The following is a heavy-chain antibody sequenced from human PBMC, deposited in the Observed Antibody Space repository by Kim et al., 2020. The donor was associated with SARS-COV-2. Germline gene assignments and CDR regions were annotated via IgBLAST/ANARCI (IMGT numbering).Heavy chain of an antibody. Sequence: YADSVKGRFTISRDNSKNTLYLQMNSLRAEDTAVYYCAKDRNIAVAGFDYWGQGTLVTVSS. D-gene: IGHD6-19*01. V-gene: IGHV3-23*01. J-gene: IGHJ4*02. CDR3: AKDRNIAVAGFDY.